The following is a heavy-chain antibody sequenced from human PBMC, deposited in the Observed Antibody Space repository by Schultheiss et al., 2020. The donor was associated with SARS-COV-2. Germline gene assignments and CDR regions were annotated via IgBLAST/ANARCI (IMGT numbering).Heavy chain of an antibody. J-gene: IGHJ5*02. D-gene: IGHD2-15*01. CDR2: ISGSGGST. V-gene: IGHV3-23*01. Sequence: GGSLRLSCAASGFTFSSYAMSWVRQAPGKGLEWVSAISGSGGSTYYADSVKGRFTISRDNSKNTLYLQMNSLRAKDTAVYYCAKGRGCSGGSCYAWFDPWGQGTLVTVSS. CDR1: GFTFSSYA. CDR3: AKGRGCSGGSCYAWFDP.